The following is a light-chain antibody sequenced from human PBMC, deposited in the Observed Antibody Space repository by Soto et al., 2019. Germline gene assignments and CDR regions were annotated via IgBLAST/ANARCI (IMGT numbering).Light chain of an antibody. J-gene: IGKJ1*01. Sequence: DIQMTQSPSTLPASVGDRATITCRASQSISNWLSWYQQKPGTAPKRLIYKASTLKSGVPSRFSGSRSGTEFTLTISSLQPDDVATDYCQQYNSYSWTFGQGTKVDIK. CDR1: QSISNW. V-gene: IGKV1-5*03. CDR3: QQYNSYSWT. CDR2: KAS.